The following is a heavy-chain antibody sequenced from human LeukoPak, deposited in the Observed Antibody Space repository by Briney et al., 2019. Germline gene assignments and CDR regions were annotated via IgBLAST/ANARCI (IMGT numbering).Heavy chain of an antibody. D-gene: IGHD3-22*01. CDR1: GFTFSIYG. CDR2: VRYYASNK. CDR3: ANNQYSYDTSGYNDY. J-gene: IGHJ4*02. V-gene: IGHV3-30*02. Sequence: PGGSLRLSCGASGFTFSIYGMQWVRQGPGKELEWVAFVRYYASNKSYADSVKGRFTISSDNSKNPLYLQMNRLRTEDTAVYYCANNQYSYDTSGYNDYWGQGTLVTVSS.